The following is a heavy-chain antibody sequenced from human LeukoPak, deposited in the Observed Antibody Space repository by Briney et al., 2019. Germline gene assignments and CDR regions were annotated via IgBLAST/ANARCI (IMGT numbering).Heavy chain of an antibody. CDR2: ISSSGNTI. CDR1: GFTFSSYD. V-gene: IGHV3-48*03. D-gene: IGHD6-13*01. Sequence: GGSLRLSCAASGFTFSSYDMNWVRQAPGKGLEWVSYISSSGNTIYYTDSVKGRFTISRENAQNSLYLQMNSLRGEDTAVYYCARYSSSWHYYFDYWGQGTLVTVSS. J-gene: IGHJ4*02. CDR3: ARYSSSWHYYFDY.